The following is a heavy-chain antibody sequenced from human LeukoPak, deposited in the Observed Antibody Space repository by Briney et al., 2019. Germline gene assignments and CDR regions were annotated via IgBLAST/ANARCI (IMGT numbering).Heavy chain of an antibody. CDR3: ARNLLGFCSGGSCYYYYGMDV. Sequence: GGSLRLSCAASGFTFSNFAMSWVRQPPGKGLEWVSTLGGGGIDTYYADSVKGRFTISRDNSKNTLYLHMNSLRAEDTAVYYCARNLLGFCSGGSCYYYYGMDVWGQGTTVTVSS. V-gene: IGHV3-23*01. J-gene: IGHJ6*02. D-gene: IGHD2-15*01. CDR1: GFTFSNFA. CDR2: LGGGGIDT.